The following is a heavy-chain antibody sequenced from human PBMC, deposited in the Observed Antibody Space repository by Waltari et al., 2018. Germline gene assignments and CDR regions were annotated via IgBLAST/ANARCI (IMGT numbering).Heavy chain of an antibody. CDR3: ARRVIPETLDRGGWFDS. CDR1: GYSFTNYW. Sequence: EVQLVQSGAEVKKPGAFLRISCKGSGYSFTNYWIVWVRQMPGKGLEWMGIVNPVDSDTRYSPSFQGQVTISADKSINTVHLQWSSLKASDTAFYYCARRVIPETLDRGGWFDSWGQGTLVTVSS. J-gene: IGHJ5*01. D-gene: IGHD2-21*01. V-gene: IGHV5-51*01. CDR2: VNPVDSDT.